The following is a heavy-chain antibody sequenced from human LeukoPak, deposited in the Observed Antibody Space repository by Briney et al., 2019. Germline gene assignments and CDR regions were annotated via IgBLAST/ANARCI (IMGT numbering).Heavy chain of an antibody. CDR2: ISGSGGST. J-gene: IGHJ6*03. CDR1: GFTFSSYA. D-gene: IGHD3-3*01. Sequence: PGGSLRLSCAASGFTFSSYAMSWVRQAPGKGLERVSAISGSGGSTYYADSVKGRFTISRDNSKNTLYLQMNSLRAEDTVVYYCAKANSYDFWSGYPLYYMDVWGKGTTVTVSS. CDR3: AKANSYDFWSGYPLYYMDV. V-gene: IGHV3-23*01.